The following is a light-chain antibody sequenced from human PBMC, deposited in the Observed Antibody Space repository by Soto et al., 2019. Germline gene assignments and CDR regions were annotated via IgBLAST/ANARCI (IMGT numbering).Light chain of an antibody. Sequence: EIVLTQSPGTLSLSPGERATLSCRASQSVSSSYLAWYQQKPGQAPRLLIYGASSRATGIPDRFSGSGSGTDFTLTISILEPEDFAVYYCPQYGSSPGTFGQGTKLEIK. CDR1: QSVSSSY. CDR3: PQYGSSPGT. CDR2: GAS. J-gene: IGKJ2*01. V-gene: IGKV3-20*01.